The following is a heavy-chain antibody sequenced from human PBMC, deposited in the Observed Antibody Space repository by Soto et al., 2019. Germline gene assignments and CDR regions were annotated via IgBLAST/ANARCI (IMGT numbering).Heavy chain of an antibody. D-gene: IGHD3-9*01. J-gene: IGHJ4*02. CDR2: ISYHGSDI. Sequence: QVQLVESGGGVVQPGTSLTLSCAASGFIFSRDGMHWVRQAPGKGLEWVAVISYHGSDIYYADSLKGRSTISRDNSKNTVYLQMNSLRPEVTALEYCAKPSCADIPFDSWGQGTLVTVSS. CDR1: GFIFSRDG. CDR3: AKPSCADIPFDS. V-gene: IGHV3-30*18.